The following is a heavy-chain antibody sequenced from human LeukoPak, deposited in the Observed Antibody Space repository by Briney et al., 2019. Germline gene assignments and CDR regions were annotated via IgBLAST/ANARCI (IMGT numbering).Heavy chain of an antibody. V-gene: IGHV4-34*01. CDR3: AGSDGY. Sequence: PSETLSLTCAVYGGSFSGYYWSWIRQPPGKGLEWIGEINHSGSSNYNPSLKSRVTISVDPSKNQFSLKLSSVTAADTAVYYCAGSDGYWGQGTLVTVSS. CDR1: GGSFSGYY. CDR2: INHSGSS. J-gene: IGHJ4*02.